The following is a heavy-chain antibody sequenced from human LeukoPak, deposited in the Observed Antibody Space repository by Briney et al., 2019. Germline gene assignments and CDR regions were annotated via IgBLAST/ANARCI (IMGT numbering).Heavy chain of an antibody. CDR2: ISYDGSNK. CDR1: GFTFSSYG. CDR3: AKDRSLQAWSNWFDP. Sequence: GGSLRLSCAASGFTFSSYGMPWVRQAPGKGLEWVAVISYDGSNKYYADSVKGRFTISRDNSKNTLYLQMNSLRAEDTAVYYCAKDRSLQAWSNWFDPWGQGTLVTVSS. J-gene: IGHJ5*02. D-gene: IGHD2-15*01. V-gene: IGHV3-30*18.